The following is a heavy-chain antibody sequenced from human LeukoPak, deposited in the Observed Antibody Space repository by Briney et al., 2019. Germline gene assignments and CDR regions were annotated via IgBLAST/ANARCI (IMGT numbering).Heavy chain of an antibody. CDR2: IGVGGDST. D-gene: IGHD1-26*01. CDR1: GFTFSTYA. V-gene: IGHV3-23*01. CDR3: AKGGWELL. Sequence: GGSLRLSCAASGFTFSTYAMSWFRQAPGQGLEWVSFIGVGGDSTYYADSVKGRFTISRDDSKNTLYLQMNSLRAEDTAVYYCAKGGWELLGGQGTLVTVSS. J-gene: IGHJ4*02.